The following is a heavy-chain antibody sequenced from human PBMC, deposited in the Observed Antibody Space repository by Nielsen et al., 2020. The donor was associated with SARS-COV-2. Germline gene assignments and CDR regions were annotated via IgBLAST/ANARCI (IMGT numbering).Heavy chain of an antibody. D-gene: IGHD2-15*01. Sequence: GGSLRPSCPPSGSSFRDSYMSWIRQAPGKGLEWISYISSSSAHTNYADSLKGRFTISRDNAKNSLYLQMNSLRVDDTAVYYCAKSGYCNGGICYSTEYFQDWGQGTLVTVSS. CDR1: GSSFRDSY. J-gene: IGHJ1*01. CDR2: ISSSSAHT. V-gene: IGHV3-11*03. CDR3: AKSGYCNGGICYSTEYFQD.